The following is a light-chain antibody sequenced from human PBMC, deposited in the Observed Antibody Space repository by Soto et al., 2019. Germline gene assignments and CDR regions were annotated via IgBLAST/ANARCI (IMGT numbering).Light chain of an antibody. J-gene: IGKJ4*01. Sequence: DILMTQTPLSSPVTLGQPASISCTSSQSLVHSDGNTYLSWLRQRPGQPPRLLIYKISNRFSGVPDRFSGIRAGTDFTLTLSRVEREDVGVYYCMQGTEFHLTFGGRTQLEIK. CDR3: MQGTEFHLT. CDR2: KIS. V-gene: IGKV2-24*01. CDR1: QSLVHSDGNTY.